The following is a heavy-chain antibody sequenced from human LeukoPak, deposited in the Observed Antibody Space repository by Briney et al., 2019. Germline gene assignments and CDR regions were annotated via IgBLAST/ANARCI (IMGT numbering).Heavy chain of an antibody. D-gene: IGHD4-11*01. Sequence: ASVKVSCKASGYTFTGYYMHWVRQAPGRGLEWMGWINPNSGGTNYAQKFQGRVTMTRDTSISTAYMELSRLRSDDTAVYYCARYDYSNLDMAEYFQHWGQGTLVTVSS. J-gene: IGHJ1*01. CDR2: INPNSGGT. V-gene: IGHV1-2*02. CDR1: GYTFTGYY. CDR3: ARYDYSNLDMAEYFQH.